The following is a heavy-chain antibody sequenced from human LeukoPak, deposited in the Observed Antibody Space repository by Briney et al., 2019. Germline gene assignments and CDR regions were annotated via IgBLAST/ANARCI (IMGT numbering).Heavy chain of an antibody. CDR3: ARSDGYGLVGI. CDR2: ISGSGGST. V-gene: IGHV3-23*01. Sequence: GGSLRLSCAASGFTLSSYAMSWVRQAPGKGLEWVSAISGSGGSTYYADSVKGRFTISRDNSKNTLYLQMNSLRAEDTAVYYCARSDGYGLVGIWGQGTMVTVSS. D-gene: IGHD3-10*01. CDR1: GFTLSSYA. J-gene: IGHJ3*02.